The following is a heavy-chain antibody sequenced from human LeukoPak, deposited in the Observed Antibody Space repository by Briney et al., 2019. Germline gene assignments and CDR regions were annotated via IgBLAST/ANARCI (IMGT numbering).Heavy chain of an antibody. D-gene: IGHD5-18*01. J-gene: IGHJ4*02. V-gene: IGHV3-7*03. CDR3: ARALYSYGYEALSYFDY. CDR2: IKQDGSEK. Sequence: GGSLRLSCAASGFTFSSYWMNWVRQAPGKGLEWVANIKQDGSEKYYVDSVKGRFTISRDNAKNSLYLQMNSLRAEDTAVYYCARALYSYGYEALSYFDYWGQGTLVTVSS. CDR1: GFTFSSYW.